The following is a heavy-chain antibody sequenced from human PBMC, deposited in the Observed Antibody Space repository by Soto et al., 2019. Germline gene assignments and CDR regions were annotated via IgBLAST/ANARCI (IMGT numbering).Heavy chain of an antibody. CDR1: GYTFTSYY. CDR2: INPSGGST. J-gene: IGHJ2*01. D-gene: IGHD3-10*01. Sequence: QVQLVQSGAEVKKPGASVKVSCKASGYTFTSYYMHWVRQAPGQGLEWMGIINPSGGSTSYAQKFQGRVTMTRDTSTSTLYMELSSLRSEDTAVYYCATTIPGDWYFDLWGRGALVTVSS. CDR3: ATTIPGDWYFDL. V-gene: IGHV1-46*03.